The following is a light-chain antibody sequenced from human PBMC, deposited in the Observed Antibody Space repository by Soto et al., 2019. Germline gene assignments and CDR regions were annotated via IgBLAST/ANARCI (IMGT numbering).Light chain of an antibody. CDR2: EGS. Sequence: SALTQPASVSGSPGQSITISCTGTSSDVGSYNLVSWYQLHPGKAPKLMIYEGSKRPSGVSNRFSGSKSGNTASLTISGLQAEDEADYYCCSYAGSYVFGTGTKVTVL. J-gene: IGLJ1*01. CDR3: CSYAGSYV. V-gene: IGLV2-23*01. CDR1: SSDVGSYNL.